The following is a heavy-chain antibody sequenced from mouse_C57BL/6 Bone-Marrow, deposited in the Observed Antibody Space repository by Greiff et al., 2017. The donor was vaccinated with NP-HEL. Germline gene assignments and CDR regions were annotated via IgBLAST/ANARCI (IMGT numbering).Heavy chain of an antibody. D-gene: IGHD1-1*01. V-gene: IGHV14-4*01. J-gene: IGHJ4*01. CDR1: GFNIKDDY. Sequence: VQLQQSGAELVRPGASVKLSCTVSGFNIKDDYMHWVKQRPEQGLEWIGWIDPENGDTEYASKFQGKATITADTSSNTANMQLSSLTSEDTAVYYCTTGGSSPYAMDYWGQGTSVTVSS. CDR3: TTGGSSPYAMDY. CDR2: IDPENGDT.